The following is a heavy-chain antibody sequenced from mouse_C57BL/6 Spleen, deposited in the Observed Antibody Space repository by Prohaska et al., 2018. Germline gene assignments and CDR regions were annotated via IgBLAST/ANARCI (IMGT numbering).Heavy chain of an antibody. Sequence: EVKLEESGGGLVQPGGSMKLSCVASGFTFSNYWMNWVRQSPEKGLEWVDQIRLKYDNYATHYAEAVKGRFTISRDDSKSSVYLQINNLRAHYTGIYYCTAPAGGTDSGGQGTTLTVSS. CDR1: GFTFSNYW. CDR2: IRLKYDNYAT. V-gene: IGHV6-3*01. CDR3: TAPAGGTDS. D-gene: IGHD3-1*01. J-gene: IGHJ2*01.